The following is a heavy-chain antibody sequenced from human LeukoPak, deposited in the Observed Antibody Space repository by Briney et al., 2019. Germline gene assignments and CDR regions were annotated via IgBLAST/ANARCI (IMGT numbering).Heavy chain of an antibody. J-gene: IGHJ6*02. CDR2: ISSCGSTI. Sequence: GGSLRLSCAASGFTFSSYEMNWVRQAPGKGLEWVSYISSCGSTIYYADSVKGRFTISRDNAKNSLYLQMNSLRAEDTAVYYCAREEITMIVVIITTHYGMDVWGQGTTVTVSS. CDR3: AREEITMIVVIITTHYGMDV. V-gene: IGHV3-48*03. D-gene: IGHD3-22*01. CDR1: GFTFSSYE.